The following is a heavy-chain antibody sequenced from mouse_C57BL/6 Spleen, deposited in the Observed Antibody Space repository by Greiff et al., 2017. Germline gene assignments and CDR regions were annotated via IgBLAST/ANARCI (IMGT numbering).Heavy chain of an antibody. CDR1: GYAFSSYW. CDR2: IYPGDGDT. CDR3: ARIATFYYFDY. V-gene: IGHV1-80*01. J-gene: IGHJ2*01. Sequence: LVESGAELVKPGASVKISCKASGYAFSSYWMNWVKQRPGKGLEWIGQIYPGDGDTNYNGKFKGKATLTADKSSSTAYMQLSSLTSEDSAVYFCARIATFYYFDYWGQGTTLTVSS. D-gene: IGHD6-1*01.